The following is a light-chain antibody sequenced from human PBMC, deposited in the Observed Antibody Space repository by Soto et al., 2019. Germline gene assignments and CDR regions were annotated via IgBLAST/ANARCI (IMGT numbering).Light chain of an antibody. CDR1: SSDVGEYNY. CDR2: EVS. V-gene: IGLV2-14*01. Sequence: QSVLTQPASVSGSPGQSITISCTGTSSDVGEYNYVSWYQQHPGKVPKLIIYEVSGRPSGVSDRFSGSKSGNTASLTISGLRAEDEADYYCSSYTTTATVVFGGGTKLTVL. J-gene: IGLJ2*01. CDR3: SSYTTTATVV.